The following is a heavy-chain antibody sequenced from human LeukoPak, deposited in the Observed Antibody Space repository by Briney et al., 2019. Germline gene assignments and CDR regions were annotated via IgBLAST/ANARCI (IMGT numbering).Heavy chain of an antibody. D-gene: IGHD2-2*01. V-gene: IGHV1-2*02. Sequence: ASVKVSCKASGYTFTGYYMHWVRQAPGQGLEWMGWINPNSGGTNYAQKFQGRVTMTRDTSIGTAYMELSRLRSDDTAVYYCAREGYCSSTSCSPLIGVNWFDPWGQGTLVTVSS. CDR2: INPNSGGT. CDR3: AREGYCSSTSCSPLIGVNWFDP. J-gene: IGHJ5*02. CDR1: GYTFTGYY.